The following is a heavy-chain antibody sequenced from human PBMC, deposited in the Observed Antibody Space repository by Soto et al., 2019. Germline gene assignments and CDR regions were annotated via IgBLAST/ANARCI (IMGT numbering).Heavy chain of an antibody. D-gene: IGHD3-3*01. J-gene: IGHJ4*02. Sequence: ESGGGLVQPGGSLRLSCAASGFTFSSYAMHWVRQAPGKGLEYVSAISSNGGSTYYANSVKGRFTISRDNSKNTLYLQMGSLRAEDMAVYYCARGRGDDFWSGYQDYWGQGTLVTVSS. CDR3: ARGRGDDFWSGYQDY. CDR1: GFTFSSYA. V-gene: IGHV3-64*01. CDR2: ISSNGGST.